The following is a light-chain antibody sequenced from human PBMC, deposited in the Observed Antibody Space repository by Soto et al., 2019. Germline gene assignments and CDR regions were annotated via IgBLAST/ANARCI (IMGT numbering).Light chain of an antibody. CDR3: SSYTSSSTLEV. Sequence: QSVLTHAASMSGSPRQSITISCTGTSNDFGGYNYVSWYQQHPGKAPKLMIYDVSNRPSGVSNRFSGSKSGNTASLTVSGLQAEDEADYYCSSYTSSSTLEVFGTGTKVTVL. CDR1: SNDFGGYNY. CDR2: DVS. V-gene: IGLV2-14*01. J-gene: IGLJ1*01.